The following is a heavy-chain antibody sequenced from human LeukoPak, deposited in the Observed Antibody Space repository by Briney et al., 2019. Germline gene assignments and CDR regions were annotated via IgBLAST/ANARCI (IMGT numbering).Heavy chain of an antibody. D-gene: IGHD3-22*01. CDR2: IRSDGSDK. Sequence: GGSLRLSCAASGFIFSTYGMHWVRQAPGKGLEWVAFIRSDGSDKSYAGSVMGRFTISRDNSKNTLYLQMNTLTAEDTAVYYCENHDSSSDYWVQGTLVTVSS. CDR1: GFIFSTYG. V-gene: IGHV3-30*02. J-gene: IGHJ4*02. CDR3: ENHDSSSDY.